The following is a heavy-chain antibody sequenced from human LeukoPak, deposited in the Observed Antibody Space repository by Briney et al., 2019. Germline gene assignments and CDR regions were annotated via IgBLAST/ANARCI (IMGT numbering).Heavy chain of an antibody. J-gene: IGHJ3*02. CDR2: IYSGGST. V-gene: IGHV3-66*01. Sequence: GESLRLSCAASGFTVSSNYMSWVRQAPGKGLEWVSIIYSGGSTYYADSVKGRFTISRDNSKNTLYLQMNSLGAEDTAVYYCARDISSGYYDAFDIWGQGTMVTVSS. CDR3: ARDISSGYYDAFDI. D-gene: IGHD3-22*01. CDR1: GFTVSSNY.